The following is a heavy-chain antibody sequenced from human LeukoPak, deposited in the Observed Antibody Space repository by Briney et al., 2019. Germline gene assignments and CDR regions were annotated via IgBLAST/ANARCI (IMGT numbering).Heavy chain of an antibody. CDR2: IYHSGST. Sequence: PSGTLSLTCAVSGGSISSSNWWSWVRQPPGKGLEWIGEIYHSGSTNYNPSLKSRVTISVDTSKNQFSLKLSSVTAADTAVYYCARGSEIEMATTTSFDYWGQGTPVTVSS. V-gene: IGHV4-4*02. CDR3: ARGSEIEMATTTSFDY. J-gene: IGHJ4*02. D-gene: IGHD5-24*01. CDR1: GGSISSSNW.